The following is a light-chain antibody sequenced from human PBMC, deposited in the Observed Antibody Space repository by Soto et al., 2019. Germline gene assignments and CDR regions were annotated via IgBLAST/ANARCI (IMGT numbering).Light chain of an antibody. J-gene: IGKJ4*01. CDR1: QDISTY. V-gene: IGKV1-27*01. CDR3: QKYDNAPLT. Sequence: DIQMTQAPSSLSASVGDRVTITCRARQDISTYLAWYQQKPGKVPKLLISAAYTLQSGVPPRFSGNGSGTDFTLTISSLQPEDVATYYCQKYDNAPLTFGGGTEVVIK. CDR2: AAY.